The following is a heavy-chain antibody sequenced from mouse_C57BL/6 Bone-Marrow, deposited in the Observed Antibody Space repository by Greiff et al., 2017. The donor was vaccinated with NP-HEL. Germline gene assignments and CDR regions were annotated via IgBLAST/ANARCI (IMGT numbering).Heavy chain of an antibody. CDR2: IDPSDSYT. D-gene: IGHD2-4*01. CDR3: ARWRLRGEWFDY. V-gene: IGHV1-69*01. CDR1: GYTFTSYW. J-gene: IGHJ2*01. Sequence: QVQLQQPGAELVMPGASVKLSCKASGYTFTSYWMHWVKQRPGQGLEWIGEIDPSDSYTNYNQKFKGKSTLTVDKSSSTAYMQLSSLTSEDSAVYYCARWRLRGEWFDYWGQGTTLTVSS.